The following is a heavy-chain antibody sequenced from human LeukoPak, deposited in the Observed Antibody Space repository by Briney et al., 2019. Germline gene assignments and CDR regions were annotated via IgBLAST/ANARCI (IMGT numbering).Heavy chain of an antibody. D-gene: IGHD3-9*01. CDR3: AKLLDYDILTGYYFDY. CDR1: GITFSRYA. V-gene: IGHV3-23*01. CDR2: ISGSGGST. Sequence: GSLGLPCSASGITFSRYALSWVRQVSGKGLEWVPAISGSGGSTYYADSVKGRFTISRDNSKNTLYLQMNSLRAEDTAVYYCAKLLDYDILTGYYFDYWGQGTLVTVSS. J-gene: IGHJ4*02.